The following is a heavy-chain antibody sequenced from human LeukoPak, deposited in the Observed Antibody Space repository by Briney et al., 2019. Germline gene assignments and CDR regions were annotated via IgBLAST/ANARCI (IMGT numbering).Heavy chain of an antibody. J-gene: IGHJ6*02. V-gene: IGHV1-18*01. CDR2: ISAYNGNT. Sequence: ASVKVSCKASGYTFTNYGISWVRQAPGQGLEWMGWISAYNGNTNYAQKLQGRVTMTTDTSTSTAYMELRSLRSDDTAVYYCARVAHSSSWYRGDYGMDVWGQGTTVTVSS. CDR3: ARVAHSSSWYRGDYGMDV. D-gene: IGHD6-13*01. CDR1: GYTFTNYG.